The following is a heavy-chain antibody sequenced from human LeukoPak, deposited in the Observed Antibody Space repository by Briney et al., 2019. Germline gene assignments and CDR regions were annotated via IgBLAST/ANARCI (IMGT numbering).Heavy chain of an antibody. CDR2: IKADNGNT. CDR3: ARVAPTTEGMDV. CDR1: GYSLITYS. Sequence: ASVKVSCKASGYSLITYSISWVRQAPGQGLEWMGWIKADNGNTDYAQKFQDRVTMTTDTSTTTAYMEVRSLRSEDTAVYYCARVAPTTEGMDVWGQGTTVTVSS. J-gene: IGHJ6*02. D-gene: IGHD1-1*01. V-gene: IGHV1-18*01.